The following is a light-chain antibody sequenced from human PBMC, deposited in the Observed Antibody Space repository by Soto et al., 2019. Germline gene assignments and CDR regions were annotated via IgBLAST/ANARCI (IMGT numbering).Light chain of an antibody. Sequence: LTQAATVPGSPGQSITISCPGTSSVAGSFKHVCWYQPGTATLPKLLIYNVSTPPAGVPNRFSGSKSGNTASLTISGLQAEDEADNFCNSATSGSIYVFGTGTKVTVL. CDR2: NVS. CDR1: SSVAGSFKH. J-gene: IGLJ1*01. CDR3: NSATSGSIYV. V-gene: IGLV2-14*01.